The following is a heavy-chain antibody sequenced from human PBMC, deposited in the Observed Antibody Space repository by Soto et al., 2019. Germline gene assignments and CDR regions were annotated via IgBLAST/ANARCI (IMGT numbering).Heavy chain of an antibody. J-gene: IGHJ4*02. CDR3: ARENTVTTPPVY. CDR1: GFTFSSYG. CDR2: IWYDGSNK. Sequence: QVQLVESGGGVVQPGRSLRLSCAASGFTFSSYGMHWVRQAPGKGLEWVAVIWYDGSNKYYADSVKGRITISRDNSKNTLYLQMNSLRAEDTAVYYCARENTVTTPPVYWGQGTLVTVSS. V-gene: IGHV3-33*01. D-gene: IGHD4-17*01.